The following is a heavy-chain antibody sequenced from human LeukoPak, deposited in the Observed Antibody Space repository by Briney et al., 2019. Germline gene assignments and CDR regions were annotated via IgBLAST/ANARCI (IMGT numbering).Heavy chain of an antibody. CDR1: GFTFSSYS. V-gene: IGHV3-48*01. J-gene: IGHJ4*02. CDR3: ATDDTVMASTY. CDR2: ISSSSSTI. D-gene: IGHD5-18*01. Sequence: GGSLRLSCAASGFTFSSYSMNWVRQAPGKGLEWVSYISSSSSTIYYADSVKGRFTISRDNAKNSLYLQMNSLRAEDTAVYYCATDDTVMASTYWGQGTMVTVSS.